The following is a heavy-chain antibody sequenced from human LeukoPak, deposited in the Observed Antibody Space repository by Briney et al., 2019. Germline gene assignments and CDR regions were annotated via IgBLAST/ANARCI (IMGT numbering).Heavy chain of an antibody. V-gene: IGHV4-31*03. CDR1: GGSISSGGYY. D-gene: IGHD3-10*01. CDR2: IYYSGST. CDR3: ARDLVHYRDAFDT. J-gene: IGHJ3*02. Sequence: SETLSLTCTVSGGSISSGGYYWSWIRQYPGKGLEWIGYIYYSGSTYYNPSLKSRVTISLDTSGIQFSLKLSSVTAADTAVYYCARDLVHYRDAFDTWGQGTMVTVSS.